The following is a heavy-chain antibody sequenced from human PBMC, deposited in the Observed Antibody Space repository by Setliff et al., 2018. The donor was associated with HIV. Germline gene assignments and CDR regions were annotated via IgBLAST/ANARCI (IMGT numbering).Heavy chain of an antibody. Sequence: GGSLRLSCAASGFTFNTYAMGWVRQAAGKGLEWVSTIGAVGSPTFYAESVKGRFTISKDNSQNALYLQMNSLTDEDTAVYYCAKVFAFGVDGFDIWGQGTMVTVSS. J-gene: IGHJ3*02. CDR2: IGAVGSPT. CDR1: GFTFNTYA. D-gene: IGHD3-10*01. V-gene: IGHV3-23*01. CDR3: AKVFAFGVDGFDI.